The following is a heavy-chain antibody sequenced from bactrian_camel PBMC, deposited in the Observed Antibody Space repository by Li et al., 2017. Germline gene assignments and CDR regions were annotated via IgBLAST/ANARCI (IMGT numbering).Heavy chain of an antibody. CDR3: AECNTVSWSNSWCRSFGS. D-gene: IGHD6*01. V-gene: IGHV3S54*01. Sequence: HVQLVESGGGSVQAGGSLRLSCEVSGNIDGTNCIGWFRQYPGKEREGVAAIVTLGGTTYYDDSVTGRFTISQDNAKKTTFLQMDQLKSEDTALYYCAECNTVSWSNSWCRSFGSRGQGTQVTVS. CDR2: IVTLGGTT. J-gene: IGHJ6*01. CDR1: GNIDGTNC.